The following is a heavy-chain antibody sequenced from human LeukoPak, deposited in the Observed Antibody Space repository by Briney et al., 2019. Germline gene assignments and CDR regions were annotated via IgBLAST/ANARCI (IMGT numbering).Heavy chain of an antibody. V-gene: IGHV3-53*01. J-gene: IGHJ4*02. CDR1: GFTVSSNY. Sequence: GGSLRLSCAASGFTVSSNYMSWVRQAPGKGLEWVSDIYSGGSTYYADSVTGRFTISRDNSKNTLYLQMNSLRAEDTAVYYCASSVRGATEYYFDYWGQGTLVTVSS. D-gene: IGHD1-26*01. CDR2: IYSGGST. CDR3: ASSVRGATEYYFDY.